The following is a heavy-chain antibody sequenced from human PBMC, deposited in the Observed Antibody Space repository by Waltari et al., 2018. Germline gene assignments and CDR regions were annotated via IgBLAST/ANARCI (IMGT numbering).Heavy chain of an antibody. CDR1: GFTFSNAW. V-gene: IGHV3-15*01. CDR3: ARAGFDYYDSSGYYYY. Sequence: VQLVESGGGLVKPEGSLRLSCAASGFTFSNAWMSCVRQAPGKGLEWVGRIQSTTDGGTTYYAAPVKGRFTIARDDSKNTLYLQMNSPRAEDTAVYYCARAGFDYYDSSGYYYYWGQGTLVTVSS. J-gene: IGHJ4*02. D-gene: IGHD3-22*01. CDR2: IQSTTDGGTT.